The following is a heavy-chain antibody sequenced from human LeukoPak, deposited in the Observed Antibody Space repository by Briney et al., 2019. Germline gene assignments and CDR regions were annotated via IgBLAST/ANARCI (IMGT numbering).Heavy chain of an antibody. J-gene: IGHJ3*02. V-gene: IGHV4-59*01. Sequence: PSETLSLTCTVSGGSIGTYYWSWIRQPPGKGLEWIGNIFYTGSTNNNPSPKSRVTISVDTSKNQFSLKLSSVTAADTAVYYCARETYFDWLHHDAFDIWGQGTMVTVPS. CDR2: IFYTGST. CDR3: ARETYFDWLHHDAFDI. D-gene: IGHD3-9*01. CDR1: GGSIGTYY.